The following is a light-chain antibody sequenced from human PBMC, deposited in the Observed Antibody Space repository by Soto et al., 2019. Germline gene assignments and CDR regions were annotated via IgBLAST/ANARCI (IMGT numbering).Light chain of an antibody. CDR2: KTS. V-gene: IGKV1-5*03. CDR1: QSISSW. Sequence: DIQLTQSPSTLSASVGDRVTITCRASQSISSWLAWYQQKPGKAPKFLIYKTSNLESGVPSRFSGSGSGTEFTLTINSLQPDDFATYYCQYYNNYCWTFGQGPKVEIK. J-gene: IGKJ1*01. CDR3: QYYNNYCWT.